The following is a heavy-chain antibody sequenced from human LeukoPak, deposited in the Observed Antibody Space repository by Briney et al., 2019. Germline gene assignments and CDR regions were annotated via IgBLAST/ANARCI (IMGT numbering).Heavy chain of an antibody. Sequence: GGSLRLSCAGSGFIFSDYYMSWIRQAPGKGLECVSYISSSNSDTNYAGSVKGRFTISRDNAKNSLYLQMNSLRAEDTAVYYCARGELVAATGYAMDVWGHGTAVTVSS. CDR3: ARGELVAATGYAMDV. J-gene: IGHJ6*02. CDR2: ISSSNSDT. V-gene: IGHV3-11*06. D-gene: IGHD2-15*01. CDR1: GFIFSDYY.